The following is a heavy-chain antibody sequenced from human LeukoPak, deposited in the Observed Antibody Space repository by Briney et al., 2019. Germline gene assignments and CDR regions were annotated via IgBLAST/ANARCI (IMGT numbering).Heavy chain of an antibody. Sequence: SETLSLTCSVSGDSISDENYYWGWIRQPPGKGLEWIGTGSIYYNPSLKTRVTISLDTSRNQFSLRLSSVTAADTAVYYCARFGTLWQQQLELEYWGQGTLVTVSS. CDR1: GDSISDENYY. CDR3: ARFGTLWQQQLELEY. V-gene: IGHV4-39*07. J-gene: IGHJ4*02. CDR2: GSI. D-gene: IGHD6-13*01.